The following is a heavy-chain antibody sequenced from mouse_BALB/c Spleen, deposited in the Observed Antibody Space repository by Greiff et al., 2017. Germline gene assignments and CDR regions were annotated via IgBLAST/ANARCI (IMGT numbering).Heavy chain of an antibody. J-gene: IGHJ4*01. D-gene: IGHD2-1*01. CDR3: ARSTMPTTDAMDY. CDR2: INPSTGYT. CDR1: GYTFTSYW. V-gene: IGHV1-7*01. Sequence: QVQLKQSGAELAKPGASVKMSCKASGYTFTSYWMHWVKQRPGQGLEWIGYINPSTGYTEYNQKFKDKATLTADKSSSTAYMQLSSLTSEDSAVYYCARSTMPTTDAMDYWGQGTSVTVSS.